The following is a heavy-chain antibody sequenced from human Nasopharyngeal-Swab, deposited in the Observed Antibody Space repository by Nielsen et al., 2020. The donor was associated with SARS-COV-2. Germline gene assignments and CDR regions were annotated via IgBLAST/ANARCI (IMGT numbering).Heavy chain of an antibody. J-gene: IGHJ4*02. Sequence: WVGQAPGQGLEWMGWINPHSRGTKYAQKFQGRVTMTSDTSINTAYMELRRLRSDDTAVYYCARDDYGDYGYFGHWGQGTPVTVSS. D-gene: IGHD4-17*01. CDR3: ARDDYGDYGYFGH. CDR2: INPHSRGT. V-gene: IGHV1-2*02.